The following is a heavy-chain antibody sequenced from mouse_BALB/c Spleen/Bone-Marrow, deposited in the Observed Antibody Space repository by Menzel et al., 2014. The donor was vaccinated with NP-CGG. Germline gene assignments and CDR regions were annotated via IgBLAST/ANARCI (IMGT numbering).Heavy chain of an antibody. J-gene: IGHJ2*01. CDR3: ARQGYYGYSDY. D-gene: IGHD1-2*01. V-gene: IGHV4-1*02. CDR2: INPDSSTI. CDR1: GFDFSRYW. Sequence: EVQLVESGGGLVQPGGSLKLSCAASGFDFSRYWMNWVRQAPGKGLEWIGEINPDSSTINYTPSLKDKFIISRDNAKNTLYLQMRKVRSEDTALYYCARQGYYGYSDYWGQGTTLTVSS.